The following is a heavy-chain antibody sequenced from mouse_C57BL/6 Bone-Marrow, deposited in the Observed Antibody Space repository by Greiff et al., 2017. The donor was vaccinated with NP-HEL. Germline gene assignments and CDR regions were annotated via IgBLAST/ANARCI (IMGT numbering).Heavy chain of an antibody. V-gene: IGHV1-18*01. CDR2: INPNNGGT. CDR3: ARVLAYYGSSYRYFDV. D-gene: IGHD1-1*01. Sequence: EVQLQESGPELVKPGASVKIPCKASGYTFTDYNMDWVKQSHGKSLEWIGDINPNNGGTIYNQKFKGKATLTVDKSSSTAYMELRSLTSEDTAVYYCARVLAYYGSSYRYFDVWGTGTTVTVSS. J-gene: IGHJ1*03. CDR1: GYTFTDYN.